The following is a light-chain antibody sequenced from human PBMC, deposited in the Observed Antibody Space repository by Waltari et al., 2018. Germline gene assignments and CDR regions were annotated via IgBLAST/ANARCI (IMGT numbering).Light chain of an antibody. CDR1: QGFSMY. CDR3: QQRSNWPMT. V-gene: IGKV3-11*01. CDR2: DAT. Sequence: EVVLTQSPATLSLSPGDTATIACRASQGFSMYLAWYQHRPGQGPRLLIYDATNRATGIPARFGGSGSGTDFTLTISSLDPEDFAVYFCQQRSNWPMTFGGGTKVEIK. J-gene: IGKJ4*01.